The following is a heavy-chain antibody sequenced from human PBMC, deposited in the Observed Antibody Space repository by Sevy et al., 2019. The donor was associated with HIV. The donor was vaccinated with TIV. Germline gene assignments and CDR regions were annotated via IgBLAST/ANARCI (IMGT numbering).Heavy chain of an antibody. Sequence: GGSLRLSCAASGFTFSSYAMSWVRQAPGKGLEWVSAISGSGGSTYYADSVKGRFTISRDNSKNTLYLQMNSLRAEDTAVYYCAEDYDFWSGLGYYGMDVWGQGTTVTVSS. CDR2: ISGSGGST. V-gene: IGHV3-23*01. J-gene: IGHJ6*02. D-gene: IGHD3-3*01. CDR1: GFTFSSYA. CDR3: AEDYDFWSGLGYYGMDV.